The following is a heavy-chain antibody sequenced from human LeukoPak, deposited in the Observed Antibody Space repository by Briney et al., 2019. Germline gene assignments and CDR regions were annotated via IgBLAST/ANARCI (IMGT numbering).Heavy chain of an antibody. V-gene: IGHV1-69*05. J-gene: IGHJ6*03. D-gene: IGHD3-9*01. CDR1: GGTIRGFV. CDR2: INTLSGTT. Sequence: GASVKVSCKASGGTIRGFVINWVRQAPGEGLEWMGRINTLSGTTNYTQKFHGRVTMTTGESTTTVFMELRRLTSEDTAVYYCTRGDDFLAAYNYMDVWGKGSSVIVSS. CDR3: TRGDDFLAAYNYMDV.